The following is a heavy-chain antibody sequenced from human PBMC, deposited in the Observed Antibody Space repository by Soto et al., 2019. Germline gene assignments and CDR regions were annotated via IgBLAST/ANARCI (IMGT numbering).Heavy chain of an antibody. V-gene: IGHV3-33*01. CDR3: ARAGRSIAARGLNY. CDR2: IWYDGINK. CDR1: GFNFSTYG. J-gene: IGHJ4*02. Sequence: GGSLRLSCAASGFNFSTYGMHWVRQAPGKGLEWVAVIWYDGINKYYADSVKGRFTISRDNFKNTLYLQMNRLRAEDTAVYYCARAGRSIAARGLNYWGQGTLVTVS. D-gene: IGHD6-6*01.